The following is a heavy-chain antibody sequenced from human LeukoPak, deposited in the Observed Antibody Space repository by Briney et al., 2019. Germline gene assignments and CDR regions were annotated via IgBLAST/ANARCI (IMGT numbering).Heavy chain of an antibody. CDR1: GFTFSNFA. Sequence: PGGSLRLSCAATGFTFSNFAMSWVRQAPGKGLEWVSVISGSGGSTNYADSVKGRFTISRDNSKNTLYLQMNSLRAEDAAVYYCAKMPRQQEDWGQGTLVTVSS. D-gene: IGHD6-13*01. J-gene: IGHJ4*02. V-gene: IGHV3-23*01. CDR3: AKMPRQQED. CDR2: ISGSGGST.